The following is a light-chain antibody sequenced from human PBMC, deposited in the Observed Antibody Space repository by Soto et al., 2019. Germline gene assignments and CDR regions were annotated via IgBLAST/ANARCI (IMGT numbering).Light chain of an antibody. CDR1: ESVSSN. Sequence: EIVMTQSPATLSVSPGERATLSCRAGESVSSNLAWYQQKPGQAPRLLIYGASNRATGIPARFSGSGSGTDFTLTISSLEPEDFEVDYCQQRRNWQVTFGQGTRLEIK. CDR3: QQRRNWQVT. CDR2: GAS. J-gene: IGKJ5*01. V-gene: IGKV3D-15*01.